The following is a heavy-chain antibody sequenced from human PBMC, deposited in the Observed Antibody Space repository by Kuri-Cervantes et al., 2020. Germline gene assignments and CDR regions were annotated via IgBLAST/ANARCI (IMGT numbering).Heavy chain of an antibody. J-gene: IGHJ5*02. CDR2: INPSGGST. CDR1: GYTFTSYY. V-gene: IGHV1-46*01. Sequence: ASVKVSCKASGYTFTSYYMHWVRQTPGQGLEWMGIINPSGGSTSYAQKLQGRVTMTRDTSTSTVYMELSRLRSDDTAVYYCARDLSSVVAATQERNWFDPWGQGTLVTVSS. CDR3: ARDLSSVVAATQERNWFDP. D-gene: IGHD2-15*01.